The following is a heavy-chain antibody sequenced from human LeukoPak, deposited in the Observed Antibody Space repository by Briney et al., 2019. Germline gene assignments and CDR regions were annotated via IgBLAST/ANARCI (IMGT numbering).Heavy chain of an antibody. CDR1: GFTVTSNY. J-gene: IGHJ5*02. V-gene: IGHV3-66*01. Sequence: PGGSLRLSCAASGFTVTSNYMSWVRQPPGKGLEWGLIIYSAYSTYYADSVKGRFTISRDDSKNTLSLQMNSLRAEDTAVYYCARNGDYQQSGNWFDAWGQGILVTVSS. CDR2: IYSAYST. CDR3: ARNGDYQQSGNWFDA. D-gene: IGHD4-17*01.